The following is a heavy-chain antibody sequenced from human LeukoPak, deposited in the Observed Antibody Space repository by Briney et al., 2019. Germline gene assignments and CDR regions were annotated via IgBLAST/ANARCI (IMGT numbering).Heavy chain of an antibody. CDR1: EFTFSSYA. CDR3: ARGPIPDY. CDR2: MSGSGGST. D-gene: IGHD2-2*02. Sequence: SGGSLRLSCAASEFTFSSYAMNWVRQAPGKGLEWVSAMSGSGGSTYYADSVKGRFTISRDNSKNTLYLQMNSLRAEDTAVYYCARGPIPDYWGQGTLVTVSS. V-gene: IGHV3-23*01. J-gene: IGHJ4*02.